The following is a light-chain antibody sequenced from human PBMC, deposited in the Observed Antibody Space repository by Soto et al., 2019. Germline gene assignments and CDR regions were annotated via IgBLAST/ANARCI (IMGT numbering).Light chain of an antibody. CDR3: SSYTSSSTLL. V-gene: IGLV2-14*03. CDR1: SSDVGTYNY. J-gene: IGLJ2*01. CDR2: DVS. Sequence: QSALTQPASVSGSPGQSITISCTGTSSDVGTYNYVSWYQHHPGKAPKLMIYDVSNRHSGVSNRFSGSKSGNTASLTISGLQAEDEADYYCSSYTSSSTLLFGGGTKLTVL.